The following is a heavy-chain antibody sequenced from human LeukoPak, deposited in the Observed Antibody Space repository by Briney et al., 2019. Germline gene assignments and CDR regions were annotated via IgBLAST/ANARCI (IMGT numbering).Heavy chain of an antibody. CDR2: ISSSSSTI. V-gene: IGHV3-48*01. CDR1: GFTFSSYA. Sequence: PGGSLRLSCAASGFTFSSYAMSWVRQAPGKGLEWVSYISSSSSTIYYADSVKGRFTISRDNAKNSLYLQMNSLRAEDTAVYYCARDYVSSSYFYYYYGMDVWGQGTTVTVSS. J-gene: IGHJ6*02. CDR3: ARDYVSSSYFYYYYGMDV. D-gene: IGHD3-22*01.